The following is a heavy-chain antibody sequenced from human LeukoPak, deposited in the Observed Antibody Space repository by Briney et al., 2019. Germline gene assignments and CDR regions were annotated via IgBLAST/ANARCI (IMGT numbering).Heavy chain of an antibody. J-gene: IGHJ4*02. CDR3: ARDCGYGGNSEYYFDY. Sequence: SETLSLTCTVSGGSISSGDYYWSWIRQPPGKGLEWIGYIYYSGSTYYNPSLKSRVTISVDTSKNLFSLKLSSVTAADTAVYYCARDCGYGGNSEYYFDYWGQGTLVTVSS. CDR1: GGSISSGDYY. V-gene: IGHV4-30-4*08. CDR2: IYYSGST. D-gene: IGHD4-23*01.